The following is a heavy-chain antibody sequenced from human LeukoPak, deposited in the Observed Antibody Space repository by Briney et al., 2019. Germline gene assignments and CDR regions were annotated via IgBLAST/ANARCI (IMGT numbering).Heavy chain of an antibody. V-gene: IGHV3-33*01. D-gene: IGHD2/OR15-2a*01. CDR1: GFTFRSHG. Sequence: GGSLRLSCAASGFTFRSHGMHWVRQAPGKGLEWVAFIWYDGSNKYYTDSVKGRFTISRDNSKNTLYLQMNSLRAEDTAVYYCARDSNYGMDVWGQGTTVTVSS. CDR3: ARDSNYGMDV. J-gene: IGHJ6*02. CDR2: IWYDGSNK.